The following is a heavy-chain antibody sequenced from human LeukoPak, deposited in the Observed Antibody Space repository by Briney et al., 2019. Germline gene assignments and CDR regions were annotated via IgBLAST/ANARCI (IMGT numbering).Heavy chain of an antibody. CDR3: ASLTTADAFDI. J-gene: IGHJ3*02. Sequence: SETLSLTCTVSGGSISSGAYSWSWIRQPPGKGLEWIGYIYYSGSTYYNPSLKSRITISVDTSKNQFSLKLSSVTAADTAVFYCASLTTADAFDIWGQGTMVTVSS. CDR2: IYYSGST. V-gene: IGHV4-30-4*07. CDR1: GGSISSGAYS. D-gene: IGHD3-22*01.